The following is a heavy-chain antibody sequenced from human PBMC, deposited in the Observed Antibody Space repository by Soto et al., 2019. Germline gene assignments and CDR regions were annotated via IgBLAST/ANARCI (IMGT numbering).Heavy chain of an antibody. Sequence: QVQLQESGPGLVKPSQTLSLTCTVSGGSISSGGYYWSWIRQHPGKGLEWIGYIYYSGSTYYNPSVKRLFTLSVDTSTNTSPLQLRSVPAADTAVYYCARQGILWFGEDGMDVWGQGTTVTVSS. CDR1: GGSISSGGYY. CDR3: ARQGILWFGEDGMDV. V-gene: IGHV4-31*01. D-gene: IGHD3-10*01. J-gene: IGHJ6*02. CDR2: IYYSGST.